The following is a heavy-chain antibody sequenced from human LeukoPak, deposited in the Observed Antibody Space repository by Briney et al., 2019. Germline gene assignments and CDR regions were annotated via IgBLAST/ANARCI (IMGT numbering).Heavy chain of an antibody. V-gene: IGHV1-46*01. Sequence: ASVTVSRKASGYTFTSYYMHWVRQAPGQGLEWMGIINPSGGSTSYAQKFQGRVTMTRDTSTSTVYMELSSLRSEDTAVYYCARDPSGSYSFDYWGQGTLVTVSS. CDR2: INPSGGST. CDR3: ARDPSGSYSFDY. J-gene: IGHJ4*02. D-gene: IGHD1-26*01. CDR1: GYTFTSYY.